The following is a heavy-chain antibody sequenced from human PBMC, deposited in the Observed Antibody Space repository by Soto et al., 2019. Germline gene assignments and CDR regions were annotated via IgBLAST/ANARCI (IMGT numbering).Heavy chain of an antibody. Sequence: QVPLVQSGAEVKKPGASVKVSCKASGFTFSNYGITWLRQVPGQGLEWMGWISAYNGNTVHAQEYQGRLTMTPDTSTRTAYMELRSLRPDDTAVYYCARPQDDIMTDSYTNHLDRWRQGTLVTVSS. CDR3: ARPQDDIMTDSYTNHLDR. J-gene: IGHJ5*02. CDR2: ISAYNGNT. V-gene: IGHV1-18*01. D-gene: IGHD3-9*01. CDR1: GFTFSNYG.